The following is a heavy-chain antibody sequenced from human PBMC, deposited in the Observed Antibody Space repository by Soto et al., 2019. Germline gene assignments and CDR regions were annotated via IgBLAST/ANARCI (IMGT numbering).Heavy chain of an antibody. CDR1: GYTFTGYT. CDR2: INPDNGNT. Sequence: ASVKVSCKASGYTFTGYTMNWVRQAPGQRLEWMGWINPDNGNTKSSQKFQDRVIITRDTSASTAYMELSSLRSEDTAVYYCAVWGSYRYTSPWDYWGQGTLVTVSS. D-gene: IGHD3-16*02. CDR3: AVWGSYRYTSPWDY. J-gene: IGHJ4*02. V-gene: IGHV1-3*01.